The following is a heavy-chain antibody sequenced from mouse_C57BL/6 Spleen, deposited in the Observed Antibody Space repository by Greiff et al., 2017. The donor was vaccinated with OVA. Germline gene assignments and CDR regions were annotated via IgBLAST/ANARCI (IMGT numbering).Heavy chain of an antibody. CDR2: FHPYNDDT. CDR3: ARRGYGSSYWYVDV. CDR1: GYTFTTYP. Sequence: VQLQQSGAELVKPGASVKMSCKASGYTFTTYPIEWMKQNHGKSLEWIGNFHPYNDDTKYNEKFKGKATLTVEKSSSTVYLELSRLTSDVSAVYYCARRGYGSSYWYVDVWGTGTTVTVSS. D-gene: IGHD1-1*01. J-gene: IGHJ1*03. V-gene: IGHV1-47*01.